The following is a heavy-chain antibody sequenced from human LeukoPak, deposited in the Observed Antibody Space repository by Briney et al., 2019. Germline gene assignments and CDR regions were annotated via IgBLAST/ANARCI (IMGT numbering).Heavy chain of an antibody. V-gene: IGHV3-30*14. CDR2: ISYDGTNK. CDR3: ARGARKGDDYGGFFDY. CDR1: GFTFSSYA. D-gene: IGHD4-23*01. Sequence: GGSLRLSCAASGFTFSSYAVHWVRQAPGKGLEWVAMISYDGTNKYYADSVKGRFTGSRDNSKNTLYFQMNSLRAEDTAVYYCARGARKGDDYGGFFDYWGQGTLVTVSS. J-gene: IGHJ4*02.